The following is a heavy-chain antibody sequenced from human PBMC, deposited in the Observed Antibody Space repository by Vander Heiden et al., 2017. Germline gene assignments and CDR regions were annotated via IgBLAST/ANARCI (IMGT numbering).Heavy chain of an antibody. V-gene: IGHV3-9*01. Sequence: EAQLVESGGNLAQPGRSLRLSSAASGFNFDDHAMHWFRQRPGKGLGWVAGISWNGDSIGYADSVKGRFIISRDNAKNSVYLQMNSLRPEDTALYYCAKDMRAVYYYGMDVWGQGIPVTVSS. J-gene: IGHJ6*02. CDR3: AKDMRAVYYYGMDV. CDR2: ISWNGDSI. CDR1: GFNFDDHA.